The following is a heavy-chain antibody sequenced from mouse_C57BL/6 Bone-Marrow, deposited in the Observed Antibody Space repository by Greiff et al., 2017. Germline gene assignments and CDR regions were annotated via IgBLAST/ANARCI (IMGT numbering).Heavy chain of an antibody. Sequence: VQLQESGAELVMPGASVKLSCKASGYTFTSYWMHWVKQRPGQGLEWIGEIDPSDSYTNYNQKFKGKSTLTVDKSSSTAYMQLSSLTSEDSAVYYGARYGWYFDVWGTGTTGTVSS. J-gene: IGHJ1*03. D-gene: IGHD1-1*02. V-gene: IGHV1-69*01. CDR1: GYTFTSYW. CDR3: ARYGWYFDV. CDR2: IDPSDSYT.